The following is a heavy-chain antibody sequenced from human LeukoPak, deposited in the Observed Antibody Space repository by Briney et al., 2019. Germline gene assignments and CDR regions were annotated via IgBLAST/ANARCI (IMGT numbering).Heavy chain of an antibody. Sequence: SQTLSLTCAISGDSVSSNSAAWNWIRQSPSRGLEWLGRTLCRSKWSNNYAVSVKSRITINPDASKNQFSLQLDSVTPEDTAMYYCARDATGDLEFDYWGQGTLVTVSS. CDR2: TLCRSKWSN. CDR3: ARDATGDLEFDY. J-gene: IGHJ4*02. V-gene: IGHV6-1*01. CDR1: GDSVSSNSAA. D-gene: IGHD7-27*01.